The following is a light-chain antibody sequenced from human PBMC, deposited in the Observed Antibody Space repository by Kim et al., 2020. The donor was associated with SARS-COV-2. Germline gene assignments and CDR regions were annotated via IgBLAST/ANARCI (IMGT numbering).Light chain of an antibody. CDR2: GAS. V-gene: IGKV3-20*01. Sequence: LTPGERANLSCRASQSVSSSYLAWYQQKPGQAPRLLIYGASSRATGIPDRFSGSGSGTDFTLTISRLEPEDVAVYYCQQYGSSPRTFGQGTKLEIK. J-gene: IGKJ2*01. CDR3: QQYGSSPRT. CDR1: QSVSSSY.